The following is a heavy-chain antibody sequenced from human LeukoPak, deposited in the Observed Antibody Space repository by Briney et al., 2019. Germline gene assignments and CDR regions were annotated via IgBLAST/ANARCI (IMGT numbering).Heavy chain of an antibody. CDR2: IYTSGNT. V-gene: IGHV4-39*07. CDR3: ARDLTRAIFDP. CDR1: GGSISSSSYY. Sequence: SETLSLTCTVSGGSISSSSYYWGWIRQPPGKGLEWIGPIYTSGNTNYNASLKSRVTMSVDTSNNQFSLKLTSVTAADTAVYYCARDLTRAIFDPWGQGTLVTVSS. J-gene: IGHJ5*02. D-gene: IGHD3-9*01.